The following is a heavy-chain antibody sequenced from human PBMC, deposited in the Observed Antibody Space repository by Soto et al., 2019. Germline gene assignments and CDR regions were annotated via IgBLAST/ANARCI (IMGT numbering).Heavy chain of an antibody. J-gene: IGHJ5*02. Sequence: VKVSCKSSGYTFTDYGITWVRQAPGHGLEWVGWINADTGNTDYAQKLQGRVTVTTDTSTSTVYMDLRSLRSDDTAVYYCVRDVGKFCGSDNYFDPWGPGALVTVSS. D-gene: IGHD2-21*01. CDR2: INADTGNT. CDR1: GYTFTDYG. V-gene: IGHV1-18*01. CDR3: VRDVGKFCGSDNYFDP.